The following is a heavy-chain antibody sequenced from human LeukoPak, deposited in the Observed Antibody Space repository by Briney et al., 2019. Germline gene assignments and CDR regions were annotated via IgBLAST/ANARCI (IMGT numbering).Heavy chain of an antibody. J-gene: IGHJ4*02. CDR2: IGVAGDT. CDR1: GFTFSSYD. V-gene: IGHV3-13*01. CDR3: VRGRYGSGSYEY. Sequence: GGSLRLSCEASGFTFSSYDMHWVRQVTGKGLEWVSAIGVAGDTYCPDSVKGRFTISRENAKNSLYLQLNSLRAGDTALYYCVRGRYGSGSYEYWGQGTLVTVSS. D-gene: IGHD3-10*01.